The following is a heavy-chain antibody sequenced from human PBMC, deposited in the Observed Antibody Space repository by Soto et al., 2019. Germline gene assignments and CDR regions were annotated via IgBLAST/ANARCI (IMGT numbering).Heavy chain of an antibody. CDR2: IYYSGSN. Sequence: QVQLQESGPGLVKPSETLSLTCTVSGGSISSYYWSWIRQPPGKGLEWIGYIYYSGSNNYNPSLKSRVTISVDTSMNQFALQLSSVTAAETAVYYCARGAGYSSSWYSGLYYYYGMDVWGQGTTVTVSS. D-gene: IGHD6-13*01. CDR1: GGSISSYY. J-gene: IGHJ6*02. CDR3: ARGAGYSSSWYSGLYYYYGMDV. V-gene: IGHV4-59*01.